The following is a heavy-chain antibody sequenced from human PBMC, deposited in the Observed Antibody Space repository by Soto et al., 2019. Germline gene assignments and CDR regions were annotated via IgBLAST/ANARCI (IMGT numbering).Heavy chain of an antibody. J-gene: IGHJ5*02. CDR3: ARHGGYCSSPTCFANWFDP. D-gene: IGHD2-2*01. CDR2: VYFTGST. V-gene: IGHV4-39*01. Sequence: SETLSLTCTVSCGSISSTSYYWGWIRQPPGKGLEWIGSVYFTGSTYYSPSLKSRVTISVDTSKNQFSLRLSSMTAADTAVYYCARHGGYCSSPTCFANWFDPWGQGALVTVSS. CDR1: CGSISSTSYY.